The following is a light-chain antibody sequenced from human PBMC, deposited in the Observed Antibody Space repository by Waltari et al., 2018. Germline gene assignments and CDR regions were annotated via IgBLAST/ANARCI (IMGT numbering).Light chain of an antibody. J-gene: IGKJ2*01. CDR3: QQYGSSIMYT. CDR2: GAS. V-gene: IGKV3-20*01. Sequence: VLTQSPGTLSLSPGERATLSCRSSQSLTKKYLAWYQQKTGQAPRPLIYGASSRAAGVPDRFSGSGSGTYFTLTISRLEPEDFAVYYCQQYGSSIMYTFGQGTKLEIK. CDR1: QSLTKKY.